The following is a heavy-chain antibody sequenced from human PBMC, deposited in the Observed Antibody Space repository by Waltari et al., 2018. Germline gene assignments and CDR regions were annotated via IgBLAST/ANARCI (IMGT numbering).Heavy chain of an antibody. CDR3: ARGYSYGYYYYYGMDV. CDR2: IYYSGST. J-gene: IGHJ6*02. CDR1: GGSISSSSYY. V-gene: IGHV4-39*01. Sequence: QLQLQESGPGLVKPSETLSLTCTVSGGSISSSSYYWGWIRQPPGKGLEWIGSIYYSGSTYYNPSLKSRVTISVDTSKNQFSRKLSSVTAADTAVYYCARGYSYGYYYYYGMDVWGQGTTVTVSS. D-gene: IGHD5-18*01.